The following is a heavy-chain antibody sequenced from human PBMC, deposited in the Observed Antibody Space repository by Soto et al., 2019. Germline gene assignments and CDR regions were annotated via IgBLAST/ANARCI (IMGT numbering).Heavy chain of an antibody. V-gene: IGHV3-74*01. CDR1: GFTFSSYS. Sequence: GGSLRLSCAASGFTFSSYSMNWVRQAPGKGLEWVSRISSNGSTSYYADSVEGRFTISRDNAKNTLYLQMNSLRADDTAVYYCARERSSGPLDWGQGTLVTVS. D-gene: IGHD6-19*01. J-gene: IGHJ4*02. CDR2: ISSNGSTS. CDR3: ARERSSGPLD.